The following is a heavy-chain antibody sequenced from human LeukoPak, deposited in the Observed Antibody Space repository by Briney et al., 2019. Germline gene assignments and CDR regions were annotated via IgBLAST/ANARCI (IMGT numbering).Heavy chain of an antibody. CDR1: GGSISSYY. Sequence: PSETLSLTCTVSGGSISSYYWNWIRQTAGKGLEWIGRIYTTGNANYNPSLKSRATMSIDTSKKQFSLSLSSVTAADTAVYYCARGKYYYDSNSSYRYFDPWGQRTLVTVSS. CDR3: ARGKYYYDSNSSYRYFDP. D-gene: IGHD3-22*01. CDR2: IYTTGNA. V-gene: IGHV4-4*07. J-gene: IGHJ5*02.